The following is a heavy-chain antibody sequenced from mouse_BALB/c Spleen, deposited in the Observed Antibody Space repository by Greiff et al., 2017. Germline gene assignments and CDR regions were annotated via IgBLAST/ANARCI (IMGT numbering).Heavy chain of an antibody. Sequence: EVQLQQSGAELVKPGASVKLSCTASGFNIKDTYMHWVKQRPEQGLEWIGRIDPANGNTKYDPKFQGKATITADTSSNTAYLQLSSLTSEDTAVYYCATDDGYSPFAYWGQGTLVTVSA. J-gene: IGHJ3*01. CDR1: GFNIKDTY. CDR3: ATDDGYSPFAY. D-gene: IGHD2-3*01. V-gene: IGHV14-3*02. CDR2: IDPANGNT.